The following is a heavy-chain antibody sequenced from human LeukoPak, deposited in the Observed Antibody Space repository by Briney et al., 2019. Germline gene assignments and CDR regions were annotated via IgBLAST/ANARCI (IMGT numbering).Heavy chain of an antibody. CDR3: ARDRGSGLDY. V-gene: IGHV3-23*01. CDR2: ITGSGTTT. J-gene: IGHJ4*02. Sequence: GGSLRLSCVASGLTFSSHAMTWIRQTPGKGLEWVSGITGSGTTTYYADSVKGRFTISRDNSRNTLYLQMNSLRAEDTAVYYCARDRGSGLDYWGQGTLVTVSS. D-gene: IGHD6-19*01. CDR1: GLTFSSHA.